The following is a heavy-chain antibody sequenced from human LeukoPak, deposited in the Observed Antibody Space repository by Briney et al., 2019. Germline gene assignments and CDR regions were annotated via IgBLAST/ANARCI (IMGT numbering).Heavy chain of an antibody. V-gene: IGHV1-46*01. CDR3: ARGLNPQSIGMRAFDI. CDR1: GYTFTNFY. J-gene: IGHJ3*02. Sequence: ASVKVSCKASGYTFTNFYLHWVRQAPGQRLEWMGIINPTTGSTTYAQKLQGRVTMTRDMSTNTVYMELSSLRSEDTAVYFCARGLNPQSIGMRAFDIWGQGTMVTASS. D-gene: IGHD1-14*01. CDR2: INPTTGST.